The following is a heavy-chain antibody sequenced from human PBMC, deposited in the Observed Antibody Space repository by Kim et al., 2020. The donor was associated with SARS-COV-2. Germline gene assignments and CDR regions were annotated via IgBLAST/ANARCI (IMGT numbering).Heavy chain of an antibody. CDR1: GFTFNTYG. CDR2: ITSDGSLK. D-gene: IGHD1-26*01. CDR3: ARAFSGSYFGYDY. Sequence: GGSLRLSCAASGFTFNTYGMHWVRQAPGKGLEWVADITSDGSLKYYVDSVKGRFTISRDNSKNTLYLQMNSLRIEDTAVYYCARAFSGSYFGYDYWGQGSLVTLSS. V-gene: IGHV3-30*03. J-gene: IGHJ4*02.